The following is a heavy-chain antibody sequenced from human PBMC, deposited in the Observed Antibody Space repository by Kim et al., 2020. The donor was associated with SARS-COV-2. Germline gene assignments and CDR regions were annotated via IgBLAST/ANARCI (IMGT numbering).Heavy chain of an antibody. D-gene: IGHD3-3*01. Sequence: PSLKSRVTRSVDTSKNQFSLKLSSVTAADTAVYYCARLMGGYYKPGEIDYWGQGTLVTVSS. J-gene: IGHJ4*02. V-gene: IGHV4-39*01. CDR3: ARLMGGYYKPGEIDY.